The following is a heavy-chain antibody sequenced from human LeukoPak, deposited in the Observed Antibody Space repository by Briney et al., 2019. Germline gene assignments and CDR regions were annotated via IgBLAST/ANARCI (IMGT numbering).Heavy chain of an antibody. CDR3: ARDFGDTSDTYFQH. Sequence: GGSLRLSCAASGFTFSDYYMIWIRQAPGKGLEWVSYISSSGSTIYYADSVKGRFTISRDDAKNSLYLQMNSLRADDTAVYYCARDFGDTSDTYFQHWGQGTLVTVSS. V-gene: IGHV3-11*01. CDR1: GFTFSDYY. J-gene: IGHJ1*01. CDR2: ISSSGSTI. D-gene: IGHD3-22*01.